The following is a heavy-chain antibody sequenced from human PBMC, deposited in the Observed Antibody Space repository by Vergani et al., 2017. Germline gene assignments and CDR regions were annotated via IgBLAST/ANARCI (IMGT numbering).Heavy chain of an antibody. CDR1: GGSISSGGYY. CDR3: ARAIAAAGPYFDD. D-gene: IGHD6-13*01. V-gene: IGHV4-31*03. J-gene: IGHJ4*02. CDR2: IYYSGST. Sequence: QVQLQESGPGLVKPSQTLSLTCTVSGGSISSGGYYWSWIRQHPGKGLEWIGYIYYSGSTYSNPSLKSRVTISVDTSKNQFSLKLSSVTAADTAVYYCARAIAAAGPYFDDWGQGTLVTVSS.